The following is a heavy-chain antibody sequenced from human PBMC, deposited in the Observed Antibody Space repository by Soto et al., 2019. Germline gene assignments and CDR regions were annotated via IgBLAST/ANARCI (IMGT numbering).Heavy chain of an antibody. Sequence: QVVLEQSGGEVKKPGASVKVSCKASGYTFSGYSITWVRQAPGQGLEWMGRISGYNGNTNYARTLRGRLTLTTDTPTSTAYMELRSLTSDDTAVYYCARDVFCGGAPACPDMDVWGQVTTVTVSS. CDR2: ISGYNGNT. CDR1: GYTFSGYS. V-gene: IGHV1-18*04. CDR3: ARDVFCGGAPACPDMDV. J-gene: IGHJ6*02. D-gene: IGHD2-21*01.